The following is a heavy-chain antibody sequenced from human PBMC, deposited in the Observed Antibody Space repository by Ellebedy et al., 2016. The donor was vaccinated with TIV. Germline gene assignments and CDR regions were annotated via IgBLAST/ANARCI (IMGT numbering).Heavy chain of an antibody. CDR3: GRLGTYVADRGLDS. CDR2: IKQDGRDK. D-gene: IGHD6-6*01. J-gene: IGHJ5*01. Sequence: PGGSLRLSCADSGSTFSSYWMTWVRQPPGKGLEWVANIKQDGRDKYYVDSVRGRFTISRDNAKNSLYLQMNSLTVEDGAVYYCGRLGTYVADRGLDSWGQGTLVTVSS. CDR1: GSTFSSYW. V-gene: IGHV3-7*03.